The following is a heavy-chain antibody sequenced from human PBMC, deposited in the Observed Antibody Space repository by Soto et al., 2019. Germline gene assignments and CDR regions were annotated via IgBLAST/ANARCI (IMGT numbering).Heavy chain of an antibody. D-gene: IGHD2-2*01. CDR1: GFTFSGHW. V-gene: IGHV3-74*03. Sequence: EVQLVESGGDLVQPGGSLRLSCAASGFTFSGHWMHWVRQVPGKGLEWVSRINTDGATSTYADSGKGRFTISRDNAKSTLYLQMSALRAEDTALYYCAREAGYCSRTSCYRRAFDTWGQGTTVTVSS. CDR3: AREAGYCSRTSCYRRAFDT. CDR2: INTDGATS. J-gene: IGHJ3*02.